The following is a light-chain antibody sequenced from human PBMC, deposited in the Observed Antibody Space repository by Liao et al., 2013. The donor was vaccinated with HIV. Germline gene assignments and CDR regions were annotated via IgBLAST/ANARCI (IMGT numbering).Light chain of an antibody. CDR1: ELRDKY. V-gene: IGLV3-1*01. CDR2: QDT. Sequence: SDELTQPSSVSVSPGQTASIACSGDELRDKYASWYQQRPGQSPVLVIYQDTERPSGIPERFSGSNSGNTATLTISGTQAMDEADYHCQAWDRTTGVFGGGTKLTVL. CDR3: QAWDRTTGV. J-gene: IGLJ3*02.